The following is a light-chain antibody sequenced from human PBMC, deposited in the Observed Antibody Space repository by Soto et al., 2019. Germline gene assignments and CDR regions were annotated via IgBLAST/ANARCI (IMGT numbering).Light chain of an antibody. Sequence: QSVLTQSPSASASLGASVKLTCTLSSGHSSYAIAWHQQQPEKGPRYLMKLNSDGSHSKGDGIPDRFSGSSSGAERDLIISSLQSEDEADYDCQTWGTGIHVFGTGTKLTVL. CDR2: LNSDGSH. J-gene: IGLJ1*01. CDR1: SGHSSYA. V-gene: IGLV4-69*01. CDR3: QTWGTGIHV.